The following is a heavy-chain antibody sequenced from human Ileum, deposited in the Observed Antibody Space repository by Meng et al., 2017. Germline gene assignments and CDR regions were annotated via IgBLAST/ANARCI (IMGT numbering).Heavy chain of an antibody. J-gene: IGHJ4*02. CDR1: GVTVSSTY. Sequence: VQLGGAGGGLLRPGGSTRLSCAASGVTVSSTYMTWVRNAPGKGLDWVSIISSGGTTYYADSVTGRFTISRDNSKNTLFLQMNSLRAEDTAMYYCARGATTVDYWGQGTLVTVSS. V-gene: IGHV3-66*02. D-gene: IGHD1-26*01. CDR2: ISSGGTT. CDR3: ARGATTVDY.